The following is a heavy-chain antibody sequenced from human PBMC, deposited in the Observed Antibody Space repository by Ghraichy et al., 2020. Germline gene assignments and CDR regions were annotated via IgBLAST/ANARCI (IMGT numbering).Heavy chain of an antibody. CDR1: GFTFSSYW. J-gene: IGHJ4*02. D-gene: IGHD2-15*01. CDR3: ARASVVRGDDY. CDR2: INSDGSST. Sequence: GESLNISCAASGFTFSSYWMHWVRQAPGKGLVWVSRINSDGSSTSYADSVKGRFTISRDNAKNTLYLQMNSLRAEDTAVYYCARASVVRGDDYWGQGTLVTVSS. V-gene: IGHV3-74*01.